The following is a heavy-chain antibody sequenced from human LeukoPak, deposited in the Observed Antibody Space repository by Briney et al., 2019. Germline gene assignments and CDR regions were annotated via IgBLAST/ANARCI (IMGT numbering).Heavy chain of an antibody. CDR2: IKSKGDGETI. Sequence: GGSLRLSCAASGFTFSNAWMSWVRQAPGKGLEWVGRIKSKGDGETIDNAAPVKCRFTMSRDDSKATLYLQMNSLKAEDTAVYYCTTDLGLTMIRGVIVYWGQGALVTVSS. V-gene: IGHV3-15*01. D-gene: IGHD3-10*01. J-gene: IGHJ4*02. CDR1: GFTFSNAW. CDR3: TTDLGLTMIRGVIVY.